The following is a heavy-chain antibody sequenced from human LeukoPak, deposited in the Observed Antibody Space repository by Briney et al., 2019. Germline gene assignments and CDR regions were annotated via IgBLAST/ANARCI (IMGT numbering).Heavy chain of an antibody. J-gene: IGHJ3*02. V-gene: IGHV3-7*05. Sequence: AGGSLRLSCAASGFTFSSYWMSWVRQAPGKGLEWVANIKQDGSEKYYVDSVKGRFTISRDNAKNSLYLQMNSLRAEDTAVYYCARWGTYSSSWLGAFDIWGQGTMVTVSS. D-gene: IGHD6-13*01. CDR1: GFTFSSYW. CDR2: IKQDGSEK. CDR3: ARWGTYSSSWLGAFDI.